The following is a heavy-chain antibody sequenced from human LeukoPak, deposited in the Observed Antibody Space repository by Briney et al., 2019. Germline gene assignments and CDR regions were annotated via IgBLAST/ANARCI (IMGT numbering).Heavy chain of an antibody. V-gene: IGHV3-33*01. Sequence: GGSLRLSCAASGLTFSSYGMHWVRQAPGKGLEWVAVIWYDGSNKYYADSVKGRFTISRDNSKNTLYLQMNSLRAEDTAVYYCVRGVVVVAPARPDAFDIWGQGTMVTVSS. CDR1: GLTFSSYG. CDR3: VRGVVVVAPARPDAFDI. J-gene: IGHJ3*02. D-gene: IGHD2-15*01. CDR2: IWYDGSNK.